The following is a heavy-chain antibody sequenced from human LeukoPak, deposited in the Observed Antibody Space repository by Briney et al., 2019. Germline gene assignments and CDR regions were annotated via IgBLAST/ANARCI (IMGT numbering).Heavy chain of an antibody. CDR3: AKGSLIAASGTLFDF. D-gene: IGHD6-13*01. J-gene: IGHJ4*02. Sequence: GGSLRLSCAASGFTFDDYSMHWVRQSPGKGLEWLSGLGWNGDIIDYADSVKGRFTISRDNAKNSLYLQMDSLKTEDTALYYCAKGSLIAASGTLFDFWGQGTRVTVSS. CDR1: GFTFDDYS. V-gene: IGHV3-9*01. CDR2: LGWNGDII.